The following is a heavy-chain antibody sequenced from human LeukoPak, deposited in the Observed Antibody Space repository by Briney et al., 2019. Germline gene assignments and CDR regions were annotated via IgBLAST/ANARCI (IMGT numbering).Heavy chain of an antibody. CDR1: NVSISSYY. CDR3: ARRVDWSAYYLFDP. J-gene: IGHJ5*02. CDR2: ISYSGST. Sequence: SETLSLSCTVSNVSISSYYMSWIRQPPGKGLEWIWYISYSGSTKYNPSLKSRVTISVDAPKKQFSLKLNSVTAADTAVYYCARRVDWSAYYLFDPWGQGTLVTVSS. V-gene: IGHV4-59*08. D-gene: IGHD3-3*01.